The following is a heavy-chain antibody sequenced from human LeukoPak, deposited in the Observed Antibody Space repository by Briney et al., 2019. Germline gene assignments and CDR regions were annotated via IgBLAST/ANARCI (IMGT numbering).Heavy chain of an antibody. Sequence: PGGSLRLSCAASAFTFRSYGMNCVRQAPGKGLEGGSSISSSSSYIYYADSVKGRFTISRDNAKNSLYLQMSSLRAEDTAVYYCARTQYCSSTSCYMGDAFDIWGQGTMVTVSS. D-gene: IGHD2-2*02. CDR2: ISSSSSYI. CDR1: AFTFRSYG. V-gene: IGHV3-21*01. CDR3: ARTQYCSSTSCYMGDAFDI. J-gene: IGHJ3*02.